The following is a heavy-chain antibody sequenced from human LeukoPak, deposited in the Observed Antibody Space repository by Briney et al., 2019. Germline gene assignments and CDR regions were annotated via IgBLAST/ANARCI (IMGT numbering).Heavy chain of an antibody. CDR1: GFTVSSNY. J-gene: IGHJ4*02. Sequence: PGGSLRLSCAASGFTVSSNYMSWVRQAPGKGLEWVSVIYSGGSTYYADSVKGRFTISRDNSKNTLCLQMNSLRAEDTAVYYCAREPIAAAGPGGFDYWGQGTLVTVSS. CDR2: IYSGGST. D-gene: IGHD6-13*01. V-gene: IGHV3-53*01. CDR3: AREPIAAAGPGGFDY.